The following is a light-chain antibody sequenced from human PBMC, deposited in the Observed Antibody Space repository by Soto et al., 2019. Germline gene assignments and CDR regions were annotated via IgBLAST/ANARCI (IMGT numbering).Light chain of an antibody. Sequence: DIQMTQSPSTLSASVGGRVTITCRASQSVGTWVAWYQQKPGKAPKLLIYGASNLESGVTSRFSGSGYGTEFTLTITTLQPDDFATYFCQQYNRNTWSFGPGTKVDI. CDR3: QQYNRNTWS. CDR1: QSVGTW. CDR2: GAS. V-gene: IGKV1-5*01. J-gene: IGKJ1*01.